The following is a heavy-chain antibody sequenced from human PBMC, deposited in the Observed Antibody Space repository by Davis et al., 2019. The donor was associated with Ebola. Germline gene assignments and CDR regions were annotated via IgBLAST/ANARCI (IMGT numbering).Heavy chain of an antibody. Sequence: GESLKISCAASGFTFSLFGMHWVRQAPGKGLEWVAFIRRDGSNKYYADSVKGRFTISRDNAKNTLDLQMNSLSAEDTALYYCTKDKTMATQYWYFDLWGRGTLVSVSS. J-gene: IGHJ2*01. CDR2: IRRDGSNK. CDR3: TKDKTMATQYWYFDL. V-gene: IGHV3-30*02. CDR1: GFTFSLFG. D-gene: IGHD4/OR15-4a*01.